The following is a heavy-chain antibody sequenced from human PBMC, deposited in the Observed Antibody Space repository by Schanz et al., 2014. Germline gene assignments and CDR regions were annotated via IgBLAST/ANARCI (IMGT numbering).Heavy chain of an antibody. CDR1: GFSFSSYS. D-gene: IGHD2-15*01. Sequence: VQLVESGGGVVQPGGSLRLSCAASGFSFSSYSMNWVRQAPGKGLEWLSYIATSSSTRHYADSVKGRFTIARDNSKNTLYLQMNTLRAEDTAVYYCARDRGYCSGGSCLTFDYWGQGTLVTVSS. CDR2: IATSSSTR. V-gene: IGHV3-48*01. CDR3: ARDRGYCSGGSCLTFDY. J-gene: IGHJ4*02.